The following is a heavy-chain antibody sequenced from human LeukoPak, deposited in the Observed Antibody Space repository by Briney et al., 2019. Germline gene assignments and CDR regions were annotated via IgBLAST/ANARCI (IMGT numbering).Heavy chain of an antibody. CDR3: ARVSVTGDY. CDR2: INPNSGDT. J-gene: IGHJ4*02. Sequence: GASVKVSCKASGYTFTGYYIHWVRQAPGQGLEWMGWINPNSGDTNFAQKFQGRVTMTRDTSITTAYMDLSRLRSDDTAMYYCARVSVTGDYWGQGTLVTVSS. D-gene: IGHD6-19*01. V-gene: IGHV1-2*02. CDR1: GYTFTGYY.